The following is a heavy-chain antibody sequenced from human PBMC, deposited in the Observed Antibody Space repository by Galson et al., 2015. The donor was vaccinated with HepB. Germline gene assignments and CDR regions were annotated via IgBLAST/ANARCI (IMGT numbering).Heavy chain of an antibody. CDR3: ARGVDWLLYHIHCYYGMDV. CDR2: ISSSSSTI. J-gene: IGHJ6*02. CDR1: GFTFSSYS. D-gene: IGHD3-9*01. V-gene: IGHV3-48*01. Sequence: SLRLSCAASGFTFSSYSMNWVRQAPGKGLEWVSYISSSSSTIYYADSVKGRFTISRDNAKNSLYLQMNSLRAEDTAVYYCARGVDWLLYHIHCYYGMDVWGQGTTVTVSS.